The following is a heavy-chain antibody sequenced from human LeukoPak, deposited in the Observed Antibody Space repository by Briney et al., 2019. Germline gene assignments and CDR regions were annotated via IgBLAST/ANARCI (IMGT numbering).Heavy chain of an antibody. CDR3: ARNQWELAARAFDI. J-gene: IGHJ3*02. Sequence: SETLSLTCTVSGDSISSYYWSWIRQPPGKGLEWIGYIYYSGSTYYNPSLKSRVTISVDTSKNQFSLKLSSVTAADTAVYYCARNQWELAARAFDIWGQGTMVTVSS. D-gene: IGHD1-26*01. V-gene: IGHV4-59*12. CDR2: IYYSGST. CDR1: GDSISSYY.